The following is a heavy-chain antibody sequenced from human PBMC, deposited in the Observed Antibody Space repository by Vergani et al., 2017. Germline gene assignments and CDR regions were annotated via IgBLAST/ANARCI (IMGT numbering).Heavy chain of an antibody. Sequence: EVQLVESGGGLVQPGRSLRLSCAASGFTFDDYAMHWVRQAPGKGLEWVSGISWNSRSIGYADSVKGRFTISRDNSKNTLYLQMNSLRAEDTAVYYCARETDGDYGDYDSPTHGAFDIWGQGTMVTVSS. J-gene: IGHJ3*02. V-gene: IGHV3-9*01. D-gene: IGHD4-17*01. CDR1: GFTFDDYA. CDR3: ARETDGDYGDYDSPTHGAFDI. CDR2: ISWNSRSI.